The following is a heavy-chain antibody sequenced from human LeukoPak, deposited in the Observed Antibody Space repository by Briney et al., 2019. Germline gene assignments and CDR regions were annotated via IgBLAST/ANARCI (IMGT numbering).Heavy chain of an antibody. D-gene: IGHD3-10*01. CDR2: MNPNSGNT. J-gene: IGHJ5*02. CDR3: ATVHYYGSGSSNWFDP. Sequence: ASVKVSCKASGYTFTSYDINWVRQATGQGLEWMGWMNPNSGNTGYAQKFQGRVTMTRNTSISTAYMELSSLRSEDTAVYYCATVHYYGSGSSNWFDPWGQGTLVTVSS. V-gene: IGHV1-8*01. CDR1: GYTFTSYD.